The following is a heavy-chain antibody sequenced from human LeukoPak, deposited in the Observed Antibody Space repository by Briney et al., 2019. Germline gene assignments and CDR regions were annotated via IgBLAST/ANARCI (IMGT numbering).Heavy chain of an antibody. CDR3: ARDLTSFGALIIGSFDY. V-gene: IGHV3-21*01. CDR2: ISSSTSYI. Sequence: GGSLRLSCAASGFTFSSYSMNWVRQAPGKGLEWVSSISSSTSYIYYADSVKGRFTISRDNAKNSLYLQMNSLRAEDTAVYYCARDLTSFGALIIGSFDYWGQGTLVTVSS. J-gene: IGHJ4*02. D-gene: IGHD3-3*01. CDR1: GFTFSSYS.